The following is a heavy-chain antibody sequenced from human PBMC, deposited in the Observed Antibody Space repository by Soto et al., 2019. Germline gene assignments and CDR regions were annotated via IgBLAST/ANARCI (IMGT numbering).Heavy chain of an antibody. CDR1: GGTFSSYA. V-gene: IGHV1-69*01. Sequence: QVQLVQSGAEVKKPGSSVKVSCKASGGTFSSYAISWVRQAPGQGLEWMGGIIPIFGTANYAQKFQGRVTITADESTSTAYMELSSLRSEDTDVYYCASRLPYCSSTSCYFPFDYWGQGTLVTVSS. J-gene: IGHJ4*02. D-gene: IGHD2-2*01. CDR3: ASRLPYCSSTSCYFPFDY. CDR2: IIPIFGTA.